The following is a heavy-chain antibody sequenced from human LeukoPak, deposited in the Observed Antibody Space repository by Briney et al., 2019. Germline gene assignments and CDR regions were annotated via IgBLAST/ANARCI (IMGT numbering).Heavy chain of an antibody. CDR3: ARAKALLSPEAYFDY. Sequence: PSETLSLTCTVSGGSISSSSYYWGWIRQPPGKGLAWIGSIYYSGSTYYNPSLKSRVTISADTSKNQFSLKLSSVTAADTAVYYCARAKALLSPEAYFDYWGQGTLVTVSS. V-gene: IGHV4-39*01. J-gene: IGHJ4*02. D-gene: IGHD2-21*02. CDR2: IYYSGST. CDR1: GGSISSSSYY.